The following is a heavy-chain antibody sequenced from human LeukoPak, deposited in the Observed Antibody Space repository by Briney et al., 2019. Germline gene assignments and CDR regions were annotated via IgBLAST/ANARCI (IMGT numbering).Heavy chain of an antibody. V-gene: IGHV3-48*03. CDR3: ARAGYDYVWGSPPLDY. D-gene: IGHD3-16*01. J-gene: IGHJ4*02. CDR1: GFTFSRYE. CDR2: ISSSGRNI. Sequence: GGSLRLSCAASGFTFSRYEMNGVRQAPGKGVEWVSYISSSGRNIYYADSVKGRFTISRDNAKNSLYLQMNSPRAEDTAVYYCARAGYDYVWGSPPLDYWGQGTLVTVSS.